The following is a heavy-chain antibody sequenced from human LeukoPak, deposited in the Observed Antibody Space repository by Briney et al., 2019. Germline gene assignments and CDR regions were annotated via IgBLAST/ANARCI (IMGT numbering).Heavy chain of an antibody. D-gene: IGHD3-3*01. J-gene: IGHJ5*02. CDR1: GGSISSGSYY. CDR2: IYTSGST. CDR3: ARGRWSGYNNWFDP. V-gene: IGHV4-61*02. Sequence: SQTLSLTCTVSGGSISSGSYYWSWIRQPAGKGLEWIGRIYTSGSTNYNPSLKSRVTILVDTSKNQFSLKLSSVTAADTAVYYCARGRWSGYNNWFDPWGQGTLVTVSS.